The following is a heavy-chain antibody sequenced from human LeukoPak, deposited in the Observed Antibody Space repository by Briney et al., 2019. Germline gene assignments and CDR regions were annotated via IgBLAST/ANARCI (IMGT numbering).Heavy chain of an antibody. CDR2: FSNGGRYI. V-gene: IGHV3-21*01. CDR3: ARVWATVTTRGYYFDY. D-gene: IGHD4-17*01. Sequence: GGSVRLFCSASSFIFRIYSIIWVPRAPGKGGVGVSSFSNGGRYIYYADSVKGRFTISRDNAKNSLYLQLHSLRAEDTAVYYCARVWATVTTRGYYFDYWGPGTLVTVSS. CDR1: SFIFRIYS. J-gene: IGHJ4*02.